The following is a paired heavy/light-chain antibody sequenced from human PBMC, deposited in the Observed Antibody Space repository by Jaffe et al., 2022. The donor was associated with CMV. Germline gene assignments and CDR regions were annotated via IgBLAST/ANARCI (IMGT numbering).Light chain of an antibody. CDR1: SSNIGAGYD. J-gene: IGLJ2*01. CDR3: QSYDNSLRANVV. V-gene: IGLV1-40*01. CDR2: RNS. Sequence: QSVLTQPPSVSGAPGQRVTISCTGSSSNIGAGYDVHWYQQLPGTAPKLLIYRNSNRPSGVPDRFSGSKSGTSASLAITGLQAEDEADYYCQSYDNSLRANVVFGGGTKLTVL.
Heavy chain of an antibody. D-gene: IGHD6-13*01. V-gene: IGHV3-53*02. CDR3: ARDGGIAAAAYYYYYMDV. CDR1: GFIVSSNY. CDR2: IYSGGNT. J-gene: IGHJ6*03. Sequence: EVQLVETGGGLIQPGGSLRLSCAASGFIVSSNYMSWVRQAPGKGLEWVSVIYSGGNTYYADSVKGRFTVSRDNSKNTLYLQMNSLRAEDTAVYYCARDGGIAAAAYYYYYMDVWGKGTTVTVSS.